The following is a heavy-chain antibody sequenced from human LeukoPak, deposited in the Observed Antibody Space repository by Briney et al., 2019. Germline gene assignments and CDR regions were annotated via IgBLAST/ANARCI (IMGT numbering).Heavy chain of an antibody. CDR3: ARGQGMAPDYFDY. J-gene: IGHJ4*02. D-gene: IGHD2-8*01. V-gene: IGHV3-64*01. Sequence: GGSLRLSCTASGFTFTSHAFHWVRQAPGKGLEYVSAISYDGITTFYANSVKGRFTISRDDSENTVYLQMDNLRADDLAIYYCARGQGMAPDYFDYWGQGALVTVSS. CDR2: ISYDGITT. CDR1: GFTFTSHA.